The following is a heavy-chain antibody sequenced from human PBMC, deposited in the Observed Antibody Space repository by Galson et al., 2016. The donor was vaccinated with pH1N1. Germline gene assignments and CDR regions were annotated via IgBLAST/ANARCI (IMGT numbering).Heavy chain of an antibody. D-gene: IGHD1-26*01. CDR2: IRNKANSYST. Sequence: SLRLSCEVSGLTFSGHYMDWVRQAQGRGLEWVGRIRNKANSYSTIYAASVKGRFAISRDDSRDSVYLQMDSLKTEDTAFYYCVRVQCVGPNVGGGQGRAYDIWGQGTMVTVSS. V-gene: IGHV3-72*01. J-gene: IGHJ3*02. CDR1: GLTFSGHY. CDR3: VRVQCVGPNVGGGQGRAYDI.